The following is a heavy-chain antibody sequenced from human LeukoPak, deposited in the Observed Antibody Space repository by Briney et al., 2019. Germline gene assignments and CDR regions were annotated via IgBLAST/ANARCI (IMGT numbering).Heavy chain of an antibody. CDR2: ISYDGSNK. CDR3: ACGSWELLGYFDY. J-gene: IGHJ4*02. Sequence: PGGSLRLSCAASGFTFSSYAMHWVRQAPGKGLEWVAVISYDGSNKCYADSVKGRFTISRDNSKNTLYLQMNSLRAEDTAVYYCACGSWELLGYFDYWGQGTLVTVSS. CDR1: GFTFSSYA. D-gene: IGHD1-26*01. V-gene: IGHV3-30-3*01.